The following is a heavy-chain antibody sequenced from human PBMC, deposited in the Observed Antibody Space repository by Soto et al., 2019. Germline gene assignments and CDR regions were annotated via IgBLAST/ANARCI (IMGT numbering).Heavy chain of an antibody. V-gene: IGHV1-3*01. CDR2: TKVDSGNI. D-gene: IGHD1-26*01. CDR3: TRHPLPRHSFRAFDP. Sequence: ARYWVHQEKRQMCEWMGGTKVDSGNIQYSQKFQAGVTITRDTSVSTAYMEMRSLTSEDTPLYYCTRHPLPRHSFRAFDPWGQGPQVSVSP. J-gene: IGHJ5*02. CDR1: A.